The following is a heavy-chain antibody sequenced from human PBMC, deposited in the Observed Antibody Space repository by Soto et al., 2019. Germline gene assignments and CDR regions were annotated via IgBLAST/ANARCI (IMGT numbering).Heavy chain of an antibody. Sequence: EVQLLQSGGGLAQPGGSLTLSCAASGFSFSDYSMNWVRRAPGKGLEWVSAFSAGGDYRHYADSVKGRFTISRDNSKNTLFRKMNSLRAEDTARYYCAREGRYDLGVYHYDGIDYWGQGTLVTVSS. V-gene: IGHV3-23*01. CDR2: FSAGGDYR. CDR1: GFSFSDYS. CDR3: AREGRYDLGVYHYDGIDY. D-gene: IGHD3-22*01. J-gene: IGHJ4*02.